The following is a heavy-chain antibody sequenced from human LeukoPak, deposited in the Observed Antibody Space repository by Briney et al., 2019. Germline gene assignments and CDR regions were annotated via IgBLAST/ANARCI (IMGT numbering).Heavy chain of an antibody. Sequence: GGSLRLSCVVSGFTFSSYEMNWVRQAPGKGLEWVSYISSSGSTIYYADSVKGRFTISRDNAKNSLYLQMNSLRVEDTAVYYCARDYGSGLYGMDVWGQGTTVTVSS. D-gene: IGHD3-10*01. CDR1: GFTFSSYE. J-gene: IGHJ6*02. CDR2: ISSSGSTI. V-gene: IGHV3-48*03. CDR3: ARDYGSGLYGMDV.